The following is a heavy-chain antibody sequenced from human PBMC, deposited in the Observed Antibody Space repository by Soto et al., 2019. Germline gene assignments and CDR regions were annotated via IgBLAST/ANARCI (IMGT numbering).Heavy chain of an antibody. CDR3: ARDPLWGTAMVLWYFDL. J-gene: IGHJ2*01. V-gene: IGHV3-30-3*01. Sequence: ASHRIRQQQGKGLEWVAVISYDGSNKYYADSVKGRFTISRDNSKNTLYLQMNSLRAEDTAVYYCARDPLWGTAMVLWYFDLWGRGTLVTVSS. D-gene: IGHD5-18*01. CDR1: A. CDR2: ISYDGSNK.